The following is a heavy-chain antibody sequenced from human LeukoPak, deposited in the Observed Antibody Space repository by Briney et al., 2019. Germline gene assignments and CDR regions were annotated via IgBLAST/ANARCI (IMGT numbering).Heavy chain of an antibody. CDR3: ARSEQYYYDGSGYYH. CDR2: ISAYNGNT. J-gene: IGHJ4*02. V-gene: IGHV1-18*01. Sequence: ASVKVSCKASGYTFTNYAITWGRQAPGQGLEWMGWISAYNGNTNYAQKLQGRVTLTTDTSTSTAYMELRSLRSDDPAVYYCARSEQYYYDGSGYYHWGKGTLVTVSS. CDR1: GYTFTNYA. D-gene: IGHD3-22*01.